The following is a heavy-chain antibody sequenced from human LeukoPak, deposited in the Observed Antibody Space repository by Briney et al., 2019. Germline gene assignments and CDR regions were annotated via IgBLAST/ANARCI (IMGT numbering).Heavy chain of an antibody. Sequence: PSQTLSLTCTVSGGSISSGSYYWRWIRQPAGKTLEWIGRIYTSGNTNYNPSLKSRVTISVDTSKNQFSLKLSSVTVADTAVYYCAAVADTADYYGMDVWGQGTTVAVSS. J-gene: IGHJ6*02. CDR3: AAVADTADYYGMDV. CDR1: GGSISSGSYY. D-gene: IGHD6-19*01. CDR2: IYTSGNT. V-gene: IGHV4-61*02.